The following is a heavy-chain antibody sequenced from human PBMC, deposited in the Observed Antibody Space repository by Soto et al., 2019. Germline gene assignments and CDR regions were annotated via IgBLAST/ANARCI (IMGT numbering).Heavy chain of an antibody. CDR3: VRENYFDY. V-gene: IGHV3-7*01. J-gene: IGHJ4*01. CDR2: IKQDGSER. Sequence: EEQLVESGGGLVQPGGSLRLSCAGSGFTFRNYWMGWVRQAPGKRLECVANIKQDGSERSYADSVKGRFTISRDNAKNSLYLQMSSLGADDTAVYYCVRENYFDYWGQGILVTVSS. CDR1: GFTFRNYW.